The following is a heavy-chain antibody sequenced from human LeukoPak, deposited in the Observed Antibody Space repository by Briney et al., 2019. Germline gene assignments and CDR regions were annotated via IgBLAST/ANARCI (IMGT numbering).Heavy chain of an antibody. CDR2: IYYSGST. J-gene: IGHJ4*02. V-gene: IGHV4-39*01. Sequence: SETLSLTCTVSGGSIRSSSYYWGWIRQPPGKGLEWIGSIYYSGSTYYNPSLRSRVTIIVDTSKNQFSLKLSSVTAADTAVYYCAKLYGGSSSWYFDSWGQGTLVTVSS. CDR3: AKLYGGSSSWYFDS. D-gene: IGHD6-13*01. CDR1: GGSIRSSSYY.